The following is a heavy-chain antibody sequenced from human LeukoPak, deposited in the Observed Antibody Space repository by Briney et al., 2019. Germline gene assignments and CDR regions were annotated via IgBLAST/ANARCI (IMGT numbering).Heavy chain of an antibody. CDR1: GDSISSSSYY. Sequence: SETLSLTCTVSGDSISSSSYYWGWIRQPPGKGLEWIGSIYYTGITYYNPSLKSRVTISLDTSKNQFSLKLTSVTAADTATYYCARETSLAGFASGLGFNYWGQGILVTVSS. D-gene: IGHD6-19*01. V-gene: IGHV4-39*07. J-gene: IGHJ4*02. CDR3: ARETSLAGFASGLGFNY. CDR2: IYYTGIT.